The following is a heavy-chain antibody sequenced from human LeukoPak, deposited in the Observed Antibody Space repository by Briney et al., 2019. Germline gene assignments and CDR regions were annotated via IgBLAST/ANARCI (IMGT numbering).Heavy chain of an antibody. J-gene: IGHJ5*02. CDR1: GFTFSSYS. CDR2: ISSSSSYI. D-gene: IGHD2-15*01. Sequence: GGSLRLSCAASGFTFSSYSMNWVRQAPGKGLEWVSSISSSSSYIYYADSVKGRFTISRDNAKNSLYLQMNSLRAEDTAVYYCAKSPIVAGGNCYFYCPPPLHRPGWFDPWGQGTLVTVSS. CDR3: AKSPIVAGGNCYFYCPPPLHRPGWFDP. V-gene: IGHV3-21*01.